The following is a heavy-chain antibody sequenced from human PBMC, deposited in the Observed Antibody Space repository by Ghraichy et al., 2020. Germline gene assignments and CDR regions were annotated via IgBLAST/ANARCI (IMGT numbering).Heavy chain of an antibody. CDR2: IYWDDDK. CDR1: GLSLSSSGVG. V-gene: IGHV2-5*02. Sequence: SGPTLVKPTQTLTLTCTFSGLSLSSSGVGMGWIRQSPGKALEWLALIYWDDDKRYSPSLKSRLTISKDTSKNQVVLTMTNMDPVDTATYYCVHKSVIMIGDYMDVWGKGTTVTVSS. D-gene: IGHD3-16*01. J-gene: IGHJ6*03. CDR3: VHKSVIMIGDYMDV.